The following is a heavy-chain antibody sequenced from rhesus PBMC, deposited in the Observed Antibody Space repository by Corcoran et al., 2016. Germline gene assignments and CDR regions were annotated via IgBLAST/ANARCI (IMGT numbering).Heavy chain of an antibody. D-gene: IGHD2-39*02. J-gene: IGHJ5-1*01. V-gene: IGHV4-173*01. CDR2: ISGSGGGT. CDR1: DGSIINTY. CDR3: ARSGWTSWDNRFDV. Sequence: QLQLQESGPGLVKPLETLSLTCVVSDGSIINTYWNWIRQPPGKGLEGIARISGSGGGTHYNPSLKSRVTISTGMSKTQFSLKVNSVTAADTAVYYCARSGWTSWDNRFDVWGAGVLVTVSS.